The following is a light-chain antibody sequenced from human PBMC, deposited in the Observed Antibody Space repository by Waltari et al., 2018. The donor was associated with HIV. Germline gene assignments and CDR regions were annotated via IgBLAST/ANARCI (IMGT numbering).Light chain of an antibody. CDR2: EVS. CDR1: SSDLATYKL. J-gene: IGLJ2*01. CDR3: YSYVSNVI. Sequence: QSALTQPASVSGSPGQSITIPCPRTSSDLATYKLFSWYQQHPGKAPKLMIYEVSKRPSEVSARFSGYQSGDTASLTIAGLQAEDEAEYYGYSYVSNVIFGGGHTLTVL. V-gene: IGLV2-23*02.